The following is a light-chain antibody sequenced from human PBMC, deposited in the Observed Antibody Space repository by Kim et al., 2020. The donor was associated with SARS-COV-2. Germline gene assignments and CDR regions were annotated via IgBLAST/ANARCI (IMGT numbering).Light chain of an antibody. CDR3: QSYDSSNHVV. Sequence: TVTTHCTRSSGSSASNVVQGYQQRPGSAPTTVIYEDNQRPSGVPDRFSGSIDSSSNSASLTISGLKTEDEADYYCQSYDSSNHVVFGGGTQLTVL. CDR2: EDN. CDR1: SGSSASNV. V-gene: IGLV6-57*03. J-gene: IGLJ2*01.